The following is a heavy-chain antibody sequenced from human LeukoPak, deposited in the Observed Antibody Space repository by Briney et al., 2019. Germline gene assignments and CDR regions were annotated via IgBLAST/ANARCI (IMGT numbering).Heavy chain of an antibody. D-gene: IGHD2-21*02. CDR2: ISSSSSYI. CDR1: GFTFSSYS. J-gene: IGHJ4*02. CDR3: AKDRLLNCRGDCYIFDY. V-gene: IGHV3-21*04. Sequence: GGSLRLSCAASGFTFSSYSMNWVRQAPGKGLEWVSSISSSSSYIYYADSVKGRFTISRDNAKNTLYLQVNGLRTEDTAVYYCAKDRLLNCRGDCYIFDYWGQGTVVTVSS.